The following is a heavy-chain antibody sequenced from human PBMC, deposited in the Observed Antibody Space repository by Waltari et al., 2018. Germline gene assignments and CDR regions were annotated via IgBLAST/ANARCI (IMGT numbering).Heavy chain of an antibody. D-gene: IGHD6-25*01. J-gene: IGHJ5*02. V-gene: IGHV4-61*02. CDR3: AREGIYSSATDARFDP. Sequence: WSWIRQSAGKGLEWIGRMYTSGSANYSPSLKSRVTISVDTSKNQFSLKLSSVTAADTAVYYCAREGIYSSATDARFDPWGQGTLVTVSS. CDR2: MYTSGSA.